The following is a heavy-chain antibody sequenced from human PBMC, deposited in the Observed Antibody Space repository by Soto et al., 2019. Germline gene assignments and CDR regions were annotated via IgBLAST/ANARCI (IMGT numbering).Heavy chain of an antibody. CDR2: ISYDGSNK. CDR3: ARDPRLYCSCGSCYSSVWFDP. Sequence: QVQLVESGGGVVQPGRSLRLSCAASGFTFSSYAMHWVRQAPGKGLEWVAVISYDGSNKYYADSVKGRFTISRDNSKNTLYLQMNSLRAEDTAVYYCARDPRLYCSCGSCYSSVWFDPWGQGTLVTVSS. D-gene: IGHD2-15*01. J-gene: IGHJ5*02. CDR1: GFTFSSYA. V-gene: IGHV3-30-3*01.